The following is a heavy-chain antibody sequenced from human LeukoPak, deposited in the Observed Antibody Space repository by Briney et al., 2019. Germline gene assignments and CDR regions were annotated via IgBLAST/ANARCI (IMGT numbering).Heavy chain of an antibody. J-gene: IGHJ4*02. CDR2: IYSGGST. D-gene: IGHD7-27*01. V-gene: IGHV3-53*01. CDR1: GFTFSSYW. CDR3: ASGGNWGPNPFDY. Sequence: GGSLRLSCGASGFTFSSYWMHWVRQAPGKGLEWVSVIYSGGSTYNADSVEGRFTISRDNSKNTLYLQLNSLRAEDTAVYYCASGGNWGPNPFDYWGQGTLVTVSS.